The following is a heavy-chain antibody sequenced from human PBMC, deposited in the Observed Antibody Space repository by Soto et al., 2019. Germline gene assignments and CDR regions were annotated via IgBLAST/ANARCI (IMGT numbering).Heavy chain of an antibody. J-gene: IGHJ6*02. CDR1: GGSFSCYY. Sequence: SETLSLTCAVYGGSFSCYYWSWIRQPPGKGLEWIGEINHSGSTNYNPSLKSRVTISVDTSKNQFSLKLSSVTAADTAVYYCARGLGYCSGGSCLDYGMDVWGQGTTVTVSS. D-gene: IGHD2-15*01. V-gene: IGHV4-34*01. CDR3: ARGLGYCSGGSCLDYGMDV. CDR2: INHSGST.